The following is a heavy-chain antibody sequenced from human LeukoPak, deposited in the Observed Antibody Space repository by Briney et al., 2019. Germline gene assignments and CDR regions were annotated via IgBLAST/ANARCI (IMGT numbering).Heavy chain of an antibody. J-gene: IGHJ4*02. CDR2: ISSSSSYI. CDR1: GFTFSSYS. CDR3: AREEKYYDSSGYRSWCFDY. D-gene: IGHD3-22*01. V-gene: IGHV3-21*01. Sequence: GGSLRLSCAASGFTFSSYSMNWVRQAPGKGLEWVSSISSSSSYIYYADSVKGQFTISRDNAKNSLYLQMNSLRAEDTAVYNCAREEKYYDSSGYRSWCFDYWGQGTLVTVSS.